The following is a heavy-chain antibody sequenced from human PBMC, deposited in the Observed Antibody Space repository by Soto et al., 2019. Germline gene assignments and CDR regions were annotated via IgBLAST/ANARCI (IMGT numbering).Heavy chain of an antibody. J-gene: IGHJ6*02. CDR2: ISGSGGST. CDR3: AKLCGSYSYYYCMDV. CDR1: GFTFSSYA. V-gene: IGHV3-23*01. D-gene: IGHD1-26*01. Sequence: EVQLLESGGGLVQPGGSLRLSCAASGFTFSSYAMSWVRQATGKGLEWVSAISGSGGSTYYADSVKGRFTISRDNSKNTLYLQMNSLRAEDTAVYYCAKLCGSYSYYYCMDVWGQGTTVTVSS.